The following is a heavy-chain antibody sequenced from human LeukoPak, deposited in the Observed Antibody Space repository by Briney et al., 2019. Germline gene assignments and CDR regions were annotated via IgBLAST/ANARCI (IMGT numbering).Heavy chain of an antibody. V-gene: IGHV1-18*01. CDR1: GYTFTSYG. CDR2: ISAYNGNT. J-gene: IGHJ6*02. CDR3: ARLLPIAVAGTDPYYYYGMDV. Sequence: ASVKVSCKASGYTFTSYGISWVRQAPGQGLEWMGWISAYNGNTNYAQKLQGRVTMTTDTSTSTAYMELRSLRSDDTAVYYCARLLPIAVAGTDPYYYYGMDVWGQGTTVIVSS. D-gene: IGHD6-19*01.